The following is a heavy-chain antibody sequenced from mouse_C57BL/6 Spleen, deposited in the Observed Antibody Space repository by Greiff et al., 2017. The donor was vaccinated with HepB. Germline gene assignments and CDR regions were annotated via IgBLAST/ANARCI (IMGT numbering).Heavy chain of an antibody. V-gene: IGHV1-69*01. D-gene: IGHD3-2*02. Sequence: QVQLQQPGAELVMPGASVKLSCKASGYTFTSYWMHWVKQRPGQGLEWIGEIDPSDSYTNYNQKFKGKSTLTVDKSSSTAYMQLSSLPSEDSAVYYCATAQVYFDYWGQGTTLTVSS. CDR3: ATAQVYFDY. CDR2: IDPSDSYT. J-gene: IGHJ2*01. CDR1: GYTFTSYW.